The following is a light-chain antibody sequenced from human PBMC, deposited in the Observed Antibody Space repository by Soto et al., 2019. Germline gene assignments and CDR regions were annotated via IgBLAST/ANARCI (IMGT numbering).Light chain of an antibody. Sequence: EIVLTQSPATLSLSPGERATLSCRASQSVSSSLAWYQQKPGQAPRLLIYVTSKRATGIPARFSGSGSGTDFTLTISSLEPEDFAVYYCQQRTNWPRSFTFGPGTKVDIK. CDR3: QQRTNWPRSFT. J-gene: IGKJ3*01. CDR1: QSVSSS. CDR2: VTS. V-gene: IGKV3-11*01.